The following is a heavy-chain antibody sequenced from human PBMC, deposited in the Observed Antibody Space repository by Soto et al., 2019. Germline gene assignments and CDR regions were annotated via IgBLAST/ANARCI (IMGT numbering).Heavy chain of an antibody. Sequence: GGSLRLSCAASGFTFSTYAMAWVRQAPGKGLEWVSGVSASGLNTDYADPVKGRFYISRDSSKNTVYLQMDSLKVEDTAAYYCARDVDTTSHLNWFDPWGQGVMVTVSS. V-gene: IGHV3-23*01. CDR3: ARDVDTTSHLNWFDP. CDR2: VSASGLNT. J-gene: IGHJ5*02. CDR1: GFTFSTYA. D-gene: IGHD1-1*01.